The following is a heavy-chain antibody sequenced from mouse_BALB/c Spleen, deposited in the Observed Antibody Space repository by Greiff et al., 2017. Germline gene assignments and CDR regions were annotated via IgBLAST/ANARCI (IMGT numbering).Heavy chain of an antibody. D-gene: IGHD1-1*01. CDR1: GYTFTSYW. J-gene: IGHJ4*01. CDR2: IYPGNSDT. Sequence: VQLQQSGTVLARPGASVKMSCKASGYTFTSYWMHWVKQRPGQGLEWIGAIYPGNSDTSYNQKFKGKAKLTAVTSTSTAYMELSSLTNEDSAVYYCTRVYGRGGYYAMDYWGQGTSVTVSS. CDR3: TRVYGRGGYYAMDY. V-gene: IGHV1-5*01.